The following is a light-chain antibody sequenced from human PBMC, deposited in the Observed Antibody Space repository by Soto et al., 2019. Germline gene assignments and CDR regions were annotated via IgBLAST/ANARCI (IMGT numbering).Light chain of an antibody. CDR1: QGVSSY. CDR3: QQLNAYPIT. Sequence: DIQLTQSPSFLSASVGDRVTITCRASQGVSSYLAWYQQKPGKAPKLLIYTASTLQSGVPSRFSGSGSGTEFTLTIGSLQLDDFATYYCQQLNAYPITFGQGTRLDIK. V-gene: IGKV1-9*01. J-gene: IGKJ5*01. CDR2: TAS.